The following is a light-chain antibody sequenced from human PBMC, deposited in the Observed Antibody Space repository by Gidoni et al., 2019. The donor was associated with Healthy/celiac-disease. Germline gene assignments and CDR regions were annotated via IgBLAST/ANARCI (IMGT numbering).Light chain of an antibody. J-gene: IGKJ4*01. CDR3: QQSYSTPPT. V-gene: IGKV1-39*01. CDR2: AAS. Sequence: DIQMTQSPSSLSASVGDRVTITCRASQSISSYLNWYQQKPGKAPKPLIYAASSLQSGVPSRFSGSGSGTDFTLTISSLQPDDVATYYCQQSYSTPPTFXGXTKVEIK. CDR1: QSISSY.